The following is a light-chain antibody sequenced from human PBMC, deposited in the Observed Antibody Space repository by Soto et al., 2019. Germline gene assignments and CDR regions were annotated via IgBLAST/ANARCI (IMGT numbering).Light chain of an antibody. Sequence: EAVMTQSPATLSVSPGERATLSCRASQSVRSYVAWYQQKPVQAPRLLMYGASTRATGVPTRFSGSGSGTVFTLTISSLQSEDFAVYFCQHYNNWPPQFTFGGGTKVDIK. CDR3: QHYNNWPPQFT. J-gene: IGKJ4*01. CDR1: QSVRSY. CDR2: GAS. V-gene: IGKV3-15*01.